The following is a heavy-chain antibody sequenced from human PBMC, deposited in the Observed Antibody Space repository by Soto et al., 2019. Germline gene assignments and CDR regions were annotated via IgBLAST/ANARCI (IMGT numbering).Heavy chain of an antibody. Sequence: QVQLVQSGAEVKKPGASVKVSCKASGYTFTSYYMHWVRQAPGQGLEWMGIINPSGGSTSYAQKFQGRVTMTRDTSTSTVYMELSSLRSEDTAVYYCATYYYGSGSYYHAFYIWGQGTMVTVSS. V-gene: IGHV1-46*01. CDR1: GYTFTSYY. CDR2: INPSGGST. D-gene: IGHD3-10*01. CDR3: ATYYYGSGSYYHAFYI. J-gene: IGHJ3*02.